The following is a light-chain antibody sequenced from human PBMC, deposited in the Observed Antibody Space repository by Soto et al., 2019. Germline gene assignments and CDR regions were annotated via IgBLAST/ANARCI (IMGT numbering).Light chain of an antibody. CDR3: QQYNSYST. CDR1: QSVRSN. Sequence: EIVMTQSPATLSVSPGERATLSCRASQSVRSNLAWYQHKPGQAPSLLIYAASTRATGIPARFSGSGSGTEFTLTISSLQSEDFATYYCQQYNSYSTFGQGTKVEIK. V-gene: IGKV3-15*01. J-gene: IGKJ1*01. CDR2: AAS.